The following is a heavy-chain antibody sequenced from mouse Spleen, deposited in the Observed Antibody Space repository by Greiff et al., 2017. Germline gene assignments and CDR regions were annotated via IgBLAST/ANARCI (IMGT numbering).Heavy chain of an antibody. Sequence: VQLQQSGPELVKPGASVKISCKASGYAFSSSWMNWVKQRPGKGLEWIGRIYPGDGDTNYNGKFKGKATLTADKSSSTAYMQLSSLTSEDSAVYFCARSYYDYDGGYFDYWGQGTTLTVSS. CDR1: GYAFSSSW. CDR2: IYPGDGDT. J-gene: IGHJ2*01. CDR3: ARSYYDYDGGYFDY. D-gene: IGHD2-4*01. V-gene: IGHV1-82*01.